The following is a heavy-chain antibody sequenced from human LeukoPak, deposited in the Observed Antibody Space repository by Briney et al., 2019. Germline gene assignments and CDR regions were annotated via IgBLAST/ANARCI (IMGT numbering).Heavy chain of an antibody. CDR1: GSTFTNHG. CDR3: ARSDISIVRGAMV. CDR2: ISGYNGNT. J-gene: IGHJ4*02. Sequence: GASVKVSCKVSGSTFTNHGISWVRQAPGQGLEWMGWISGYNGNTNYAQKFQGRITMTTETSTSTAYMELRSLRSDDTAMYYCARSDISIVRGAMVWGQGTLVIVSS. D-gene: IGHD3-10*01. V-gene: IGHV1-18*01.